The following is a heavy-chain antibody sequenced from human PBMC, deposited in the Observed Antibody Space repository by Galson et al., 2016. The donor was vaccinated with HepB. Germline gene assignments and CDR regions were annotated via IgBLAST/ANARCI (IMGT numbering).Heavy chain of an antibody. CDR3: AKDSRPSTGSNSEFDP. J-gene: IGHJ5*02. CDR2: LYGRGGDN. V-gene: IGHV3-23*01. D-gene: IGHD4-11*01. CDR1: GFTFSNHA. Sequence: SLRLSCAASGFTFSNHAMSLVRQAPGKGLEWVSVLYGRGGDNYYVDPVKSRFTISRDNSQNTLYLQMNTLRADDTAVYYCAKDSRPSTGSNSEFDPRGQGTLVTVSS.